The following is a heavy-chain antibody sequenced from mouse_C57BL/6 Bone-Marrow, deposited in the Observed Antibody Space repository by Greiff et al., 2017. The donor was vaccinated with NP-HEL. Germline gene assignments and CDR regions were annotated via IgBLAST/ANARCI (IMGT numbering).Heavy chain of an antibody. Sequence: VQLQQPGTELVKPGASVKLSCKASGYTFTSYWMHWVKQRPGQGLEWIGNINPSNGGTNYNEKFKSKATLTVDKSSSTAYMQLSSLTSEDSAVYYCARGGTQLRLRGDAMDYWGQGTSVTVSS. CDR2: INPSNGGT. CDR3: ARGGTQLRLRGDAMDY. D-gene: IGHD3-2*02. CDR1: GYTFTSYW. V-gene: IGHV1-53*01. J-gene: IGHJ4*01.